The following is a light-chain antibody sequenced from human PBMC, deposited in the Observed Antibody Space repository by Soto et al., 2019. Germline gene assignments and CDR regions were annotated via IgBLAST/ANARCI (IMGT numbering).Light chain of an antibody. CDR3: AAWDDSLNGVV. CDR1: ISNIGNNA. CDR2: YDD. V-gene: IGLV1-36*01. Sequence: QPVLTQPTSVSEAPRQRVTISCSGSISNIGNNAVNWYQQLPGQAPKLLIYYDDLLPSGVSDRFSGSKSGTSASLAISGLQSEDEADYYCAAWDDSLNGVVFGGGTKLTVL. J-gene: IGLJ2*01.